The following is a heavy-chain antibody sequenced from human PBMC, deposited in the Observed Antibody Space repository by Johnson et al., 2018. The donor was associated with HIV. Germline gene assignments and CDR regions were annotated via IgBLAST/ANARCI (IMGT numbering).Heavy chain of an antibody. CDR2: FYSDSNT. D-gene: IGHD6-13*01. J-gene: IGHJ3*02. CDR3: ARERIAAAGTGAFDI. CDR1: GFTVSSNY. Sequence: VQLVESGGGLVQPGGSLRLSCAASGFTVSSNYMSWVRQAPGKGLEWVSVFYSDSNTYSSDSVKGRFTISRDNSKNTLYLQMNSRKAEDTAVYYCARERIAAAGTGAFDIWGQGTMVTVSS. V-gene: IGHV3-66*01.